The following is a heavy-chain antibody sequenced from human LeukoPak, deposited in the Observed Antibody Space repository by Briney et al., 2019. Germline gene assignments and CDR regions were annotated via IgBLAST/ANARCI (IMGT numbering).Heavy chain of an antibody. J-gene: IGHJ4*02. V-gene: IGHV4-39*07. CDR2: IYYSGST. D-gene: IGHD6-13*01. Sequence: SETLSLTCTVSGGSISSSSYYWGWIRQPPGKGLEWIGSIYYSGSTYYNPSLKSRVTISVDTSKNQFSLKLSSVTAADTAVYYCAREGDSSSWYYWGQGTLVTVSS. CDR3: AREGDSSSWYY. CDR1: GGSISSSSYY.